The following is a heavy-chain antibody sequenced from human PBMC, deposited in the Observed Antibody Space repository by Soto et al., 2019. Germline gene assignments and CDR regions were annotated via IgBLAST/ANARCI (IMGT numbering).Heavy chain of an antibody. CDR3: ARNVPSDYYGMDV. V-gene: IGHV3-74*01. CDR2: INSDGSST. J-gene: IGHJ6*04. Sequence: GSLRLSGVASGCTLSSYWMHWVRQAPGKRLRWVSRINSDGSSTSYADSVKGRVTISRDSAKNTLYLQMNSLRAEDTAVYYCARNVPSDYYGMDVWGRGTTGTVSS. CDR1: GCTLSSYW. D-gene: IGHD2-2*01.